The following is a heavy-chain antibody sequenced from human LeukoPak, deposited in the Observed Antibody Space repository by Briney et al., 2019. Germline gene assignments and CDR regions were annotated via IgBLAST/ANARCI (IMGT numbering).Heavy chain of an antibody. CDR2: IYSGGST. Sequence: GGSLRLSCAVSGFTVSSNYMSWVRQAPGKGLEWVSIIYSGGSTFYADSVKGRFTISRDNSKNTLYLQMNSLRAEDTAVYYCARDGSYLSAFDIWGQGTMVTVSS. D-gene: IGHD3-10*01. J-gene: IGHJ3*02. CDR3: ARDGSYLSAFDI. CDR1: GFTVSSNY. V-gene: IGHV3-53*01.